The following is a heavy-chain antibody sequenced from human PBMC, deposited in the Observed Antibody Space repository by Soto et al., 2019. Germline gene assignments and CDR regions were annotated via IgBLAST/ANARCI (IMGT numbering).Heavy chain of an antibody. D-gene: IGHD2-2*01. CDR2: MNPNSGNT. Sequence: ASVKVSCKASGYTFTSYDINWVRQATGQGLEWMGWMNPNSGNTGYAQKFQGRVTMTRNTFISTAYMELSSLRSEDTAVYYCAVGGDIVLVPAARGPYGMDVWGQGTTVTVSS. CDR3: AVGGDIVLVPAARGPYGMDV. CDR1: GYTFTSYD. J-gene: IGHJ6*02. V-gene: IGHV1-8*01.